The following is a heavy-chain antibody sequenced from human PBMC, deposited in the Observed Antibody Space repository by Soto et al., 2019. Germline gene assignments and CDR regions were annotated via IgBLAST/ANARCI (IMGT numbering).Heavy chain of an antibody. CDR3: ARGAGGSGLNWFHH. D-gene: IGHD6-19*01. CDR2: IHYGGSA. Sequence: PSETLSLTCTFSGSSIIGYYWTWIRQSPERGPEWIGYIHYGGSANYNPSLNSRLTMSVDRSKSQFSMKLASVTAADTAVYYCARGAGGSGLNWFHHCGQGALVTVSS. J-gene: IGHJ5*02. CDR1: GSSIIGYY. V-gene: IGHV4-59*12.